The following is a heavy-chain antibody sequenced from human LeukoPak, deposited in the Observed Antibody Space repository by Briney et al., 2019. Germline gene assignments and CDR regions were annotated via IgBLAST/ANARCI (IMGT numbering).Heavy chain of an antibody. J-gene: IGHJ4*02. CDR1: GGSISSYY. D-gene: IGHD1-26*01. V-gene: IGHV4-4*07. CDR3: ARDGVEWELLRGWRFDY. Sequence: SETLSLTCTVSGGSISSYYWSWIRQPAGKGLEWIGRIYTSGSTNYNPSLKSRVTMSVDTSKNQFSLKLSSVTAADTAVYYCARDGVEWELLRGWRFDYWGQGTLVTVSS. CDR2: IYTSGST.